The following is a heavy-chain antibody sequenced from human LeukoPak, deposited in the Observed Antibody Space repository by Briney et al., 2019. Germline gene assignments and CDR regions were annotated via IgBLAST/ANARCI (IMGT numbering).Heavy chain of an antibody. CDR1: GYSFTSYW. Sequence: GESLKISCKGSGYSFTSYWISWVRQMPGKGLEWMGKIDPSDSYTNYSPSFQGHVTISADKSISTAYLQWNSLEASDTAIYYCARRGAFDIWGQGTTVTVSS. CDR3: ARRGAFDI. J-gene: IGHJ3*02. CDR2: IDPSDSYT. D-gene: IGHD3-10*01. V-gene: IGHV5-10-1*01.